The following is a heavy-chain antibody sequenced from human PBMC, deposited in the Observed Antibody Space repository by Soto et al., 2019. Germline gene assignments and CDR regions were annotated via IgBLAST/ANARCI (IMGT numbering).Heavy chain of an antibody. D-gene: IGHD2-15*01. CDR3: ARGQEDIVVVVDAFDI. V-gene: IGHV4-34*01. CDR2: INHSGST. CDR1: GGSFSGYY. Sequence: SETLSLTCAVYGGSFSGYYWSWIRQPPGKGLEWIGEINHSGSTNYNPSLKSRVTISVDTSKNQFSLKLSSVTAADTAVYYCARGQEDIVVVVDAFDIWGQGTMVTVSS. J-gene: IGHJ3*02.